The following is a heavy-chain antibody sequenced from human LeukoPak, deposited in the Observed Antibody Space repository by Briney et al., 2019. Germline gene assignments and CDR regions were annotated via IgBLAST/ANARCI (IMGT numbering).Heavy chain of an antibody. J-gene: IGHJ4*02. V-gene: IGHV3-23*01. CDR1: GVTFSSHA. CDR3: ASRPPSETYFAVFDY. Sequence: GGSLRLSCAASGVTFSSHAMSWVRQAPGKGLEWVSGITGSGGSTYYAESVKGRFTISRDNSKNMAYLQMNSLRADDTAVYYCASRPPSETYFAVFDYWGQGTLVTVSS. D-gene: IGHD2/OR15-2a*01. CDR2: ITGSGGST.